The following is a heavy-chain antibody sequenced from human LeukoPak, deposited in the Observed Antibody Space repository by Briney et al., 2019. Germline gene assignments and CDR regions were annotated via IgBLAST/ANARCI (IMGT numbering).Heavy chain of an antibody. CDR2: IYHSGST. D-gene: IGHD3-10*01. CDR1: GGSISSGGYS. Sequence: PSQTLSLTCAVSGGSISSGGYSWSWIRQPPGKGLEWIGYIYHSGSTYYNPSLKSRVTISVDRSKNQFSLKLSSVTAADTAVYYCARGGGGGSGSYYKENYFDYWGQGTLVTVSS. J-gene: IGHJ4*02. V-gene: IGHV4-30-2*01. CDR3: ARGGGGGSGSYYKENYFDY.